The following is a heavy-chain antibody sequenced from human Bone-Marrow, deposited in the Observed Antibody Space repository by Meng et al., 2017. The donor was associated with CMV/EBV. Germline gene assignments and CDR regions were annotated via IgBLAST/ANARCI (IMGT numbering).Heavy chain of an antibody. CDR1: GFTFSNAW. V-gene: IGHV3-15*01. D-gene: IGHD2-2*01. J-gene: IGHJ4*02. CDR3: TTDKESGIVVVPAQADY. Sequence: GESLKISCAASGFTFSNAWMSWVRQAPGKGLEWVGRIKSKTDGGTTDYAAPVKGRFTISRDDSKNTLYLQMNSQKTEDTAVYYCTTDKESGIVVVPAQADYWGQGTLVTVSS. CDR2: IKSKTDGGTT.